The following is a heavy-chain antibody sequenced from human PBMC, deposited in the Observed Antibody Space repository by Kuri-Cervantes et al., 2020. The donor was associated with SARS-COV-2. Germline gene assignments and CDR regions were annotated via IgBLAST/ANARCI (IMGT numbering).Heavy chain of an antibody. J-gene: IGHJ4*02. Sequence: SGPTLVKPTQTLTLTCTFSGFSLRDSGMRVSWIRQSPGKALEWLARIDWDDDKFYSASLKSRLTISKDTSKNQVVLTMTNMDPVDTATYYCARISYECSSSSSCYFQDWGQGTQVTVSS. CDR1: GFSLRDSGMR. CDR3: ARISYECSSSSSCYFQD. V-gene: IGHV2-70*04. D-gene: IGHD2-2*01. CDR2: IDWDDDK.